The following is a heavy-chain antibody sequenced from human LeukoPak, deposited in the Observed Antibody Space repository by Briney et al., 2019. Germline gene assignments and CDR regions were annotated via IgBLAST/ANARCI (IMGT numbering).Heavy chain of an antibody. CDR3: AKDPSMGKYCTNGVCSPFDY. J-gene: IGHJ4*02. D-gene: IGHD2-8*01. CDR2: ISDSGDYT. Sequence: GGSLRLSCAGSGFTFSSYAMSWVRQAPGQGLEWVSVISDSGDYTSYADSVRGRFTISRDNSRNPLYLQMISLRPEDTAVYYCAKDPSMGKYCTNGVCSPFDYWGQGTLVTVSS. CDR1: GFTFSSYA. V-gene: IGHV3-23*01.